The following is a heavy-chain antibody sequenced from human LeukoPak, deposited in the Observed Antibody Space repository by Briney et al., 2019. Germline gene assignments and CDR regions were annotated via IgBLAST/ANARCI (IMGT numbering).Heavy chain of an antibody. J-gene: IGHJ4*02. CDR2: ISSSGGAT. Sequence: GGSLRLSCAASGFTFSSFAMSWVRRAPGKGLEWVSSISSSGGATYYADSVKGRFSISRDNSANTLFLQINSLRAEDTAVFYCAKNYGSGTYYNYFDSWGQGTLVTVSS. V-gene: IGHV3-23*01. CDR1: GFTFSSFA. CDR3: AKNYGSGTYYNYFDS. D-gene: IGHD3-10*01.